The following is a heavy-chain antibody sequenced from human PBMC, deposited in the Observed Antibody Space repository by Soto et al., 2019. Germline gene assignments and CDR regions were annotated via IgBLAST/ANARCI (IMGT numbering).Heavy chain of an antibody. CDR3: AKGAVTTSLYYFDY. CDR1: GFTFSTYG. D-gene: IGHD4-17*01. J-gene: IGHJ4*02. Sequence: QVQLVESGGGVVQPGRSLRLSCAASGFTFSTYGVHWVRQAPGKGLEWVAVISSDGSETYYAGSVKGRVSISRDNSKSTLYLQMDSLRAEDTAVYYCAKGAVTTSLYYFDYWGQGTLVTVSS. CDR2: ISSDGSET. V-gene: IGHV3-30*18.